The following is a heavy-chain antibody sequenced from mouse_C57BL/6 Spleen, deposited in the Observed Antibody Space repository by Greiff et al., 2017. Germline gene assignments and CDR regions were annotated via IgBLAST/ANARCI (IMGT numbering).Heavy chain of an antibody. CDR2: IWRGGST. Sequence: VQLQQSGPGLVQPSQSLSITCTVSGFSLTSYGVHWVRQSPGKGLEWLGVIWRGGSTDYNAAFMSRLSITKDNSKSQVFFKMNSLQADDTAIYYCAKNNYDYGWAMDYWGQGTSVTVSS. CDR1: GFSLTSYG. V-gene: IGHV2-5*01. J-gene: IGHJ4*01. D-gene: IGHD2-4*01. CDR3: AKNNYDYGWAMDY.